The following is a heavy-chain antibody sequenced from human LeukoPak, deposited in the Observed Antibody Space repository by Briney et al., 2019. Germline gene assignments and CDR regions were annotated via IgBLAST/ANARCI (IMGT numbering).Heavy chain of an antibody. CDR3: ARTTEGGYTYDYFYYYYMDV. D-gene: IGHD5-18*01. V-gene: IGHV4-30-4*07. J-gene: IGHJ6*03. CDR2: IYYSGST. Sequence: NPSETLSLTCAVSGDSISSGGYSWSWIRQPPGKGLEWIGYIYYSGSTYYNPSLKSRVTISVDTSKNQFSLKLSSVTAADTAVYYCARTTEGGYTYDYFYYYYMDVWGKGTTVTISS. CDR1: GDSISSGGYS.